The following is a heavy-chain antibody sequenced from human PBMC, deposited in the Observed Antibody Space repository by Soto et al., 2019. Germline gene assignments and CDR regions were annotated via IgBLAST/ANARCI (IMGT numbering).Heavy chain of an antibody. CDR3: AKNYDLHNGAFEY. CDR2: ITNSGKPT. Sequence: GGSLRLSCEASGFTFSTYAMSWVRQAPGKGLQWISAITNSGKPTYYADSVQGGFNTSRDTSTNTPYLEMNNLRADHTAVYYCAKNYDLHNGAFEYRGEGKLVTVSS. CDR1: GFTFSTYA. J-gene: IGHJ4*02. D-gene: IGHD1-7*01. V-gene: IGHV3-23*05.